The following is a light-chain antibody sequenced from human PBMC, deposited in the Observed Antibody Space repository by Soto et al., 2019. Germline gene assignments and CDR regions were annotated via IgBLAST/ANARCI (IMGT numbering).Light chain of an antibody. Sequence: EIVVTQSPATLSVSPGERATLSCRASQSVSSNLAWYQQKPGQAPRLLSYGASTRATGITARFSGSGSGTEFTLTISSLQSEDFAVYYCQQYNTRTFGQGTKVDIK. CDR3: QQYNTRT. J-gene: IGKJ1*01. CDR2: GAS. CDR1: QSVSSN. V-gene: IGKV3-15*01.